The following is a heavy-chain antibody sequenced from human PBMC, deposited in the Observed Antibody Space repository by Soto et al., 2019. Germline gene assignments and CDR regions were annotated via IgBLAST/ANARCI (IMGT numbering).Heavy chain of an antibody. CDR2: IYFNGNT. V-gene: IGHV4-59*13. CDR1: AASFSKYY. J-gene: IGHJ4*02. D-gene: IGHD3-16*01. Sequence: SETLSLSCTVSAASFSKYYWTWIRQPPGKGLEWIGYIYFNGNTNYNPSLKRRVTISVDTSKKQISLNLTSVTDADTAVYFCASVTFGGVVLAHWGQGTLVTVSS. CDR3: ASVTFGGVVLAH.